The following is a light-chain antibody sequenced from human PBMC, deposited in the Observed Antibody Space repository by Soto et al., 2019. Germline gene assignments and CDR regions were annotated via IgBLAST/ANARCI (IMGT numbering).Light chain of an antibody. J-gene: IGKJ1*01. Sequence: EIVMTQSPATLSVSPGERATLSCRASQSVSSNLAWYQQKPGQAPRLLIYGASTRATGIPARFSGSGSGTEFTLTISSLQSEDLAVYYCHQYNNWPPTFGQGTKVDIK. CDR1: QSVSSN. CDR3: HQYNNWPPT. V-gene: IGKV3-15*01. CDR2: GAS.